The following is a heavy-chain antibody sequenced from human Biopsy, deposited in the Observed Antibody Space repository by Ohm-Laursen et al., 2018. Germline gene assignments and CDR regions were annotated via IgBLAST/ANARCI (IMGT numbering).Heavy chain of an antibody. Sequence: SLRLSCAASGFTFSVYAMHWVRQAPGKGLEWVAIIWYDGSSEYYADSVKGRFTISRDNSKNTVYLEMNSLRAEDTAVYFCARDPIVGSKADGVDVWGQGTTVTVSS. V-gene: IGHV3-33*01. CDR2: IWYDGSSE. CDR3: ARDPIVGSKADGVDV. D-gene: IGHD1-26*01. CDR1: GFTFSVYA. J-gene: IGHJ6*02.